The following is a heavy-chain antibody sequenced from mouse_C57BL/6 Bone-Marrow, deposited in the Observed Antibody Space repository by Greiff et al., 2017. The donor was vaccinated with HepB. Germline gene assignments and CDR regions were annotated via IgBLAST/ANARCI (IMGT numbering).Heavy chain of an antibody. CDR2: IDPEDGET. J-gene: IGHJ1*03. V-gene: IGHV14-2*01. CDR1: GFNIKYYY. CDR3: ARDYYGSSYRWYFDV. D-gene: IGHD1-1*01. Sequence: VKLMESGAELVKPGASVKLSCTASGFNIKYYYMHWVKQRTEQGLEWIGRIDPEDGETKYAPKFQGKATITADTSSNTAYLQLSSLTSEDTAVYYCARDYYGSSYRWYFDVWGTGTTVTVSS.